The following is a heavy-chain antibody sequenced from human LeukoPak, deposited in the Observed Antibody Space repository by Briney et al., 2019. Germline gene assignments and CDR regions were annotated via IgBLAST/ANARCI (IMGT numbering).Heavy chain of an antibody. J-gene: IGHJ4*02. CDR1: GFTFSSYA. D-gene: IGHD3-10*01. CDR3: ARVVMVRGVIRHFDY. CDR2: ISGSSSTI. Sequence: GGSLRLSCAASGFTFSSYAMSWVRQAPGKGLEWVSAISGSSSTIDYVDSVKGRFTISRDNAKNSLFLQMNSLRDEDTALYYCARVVMVRGVIRHFDYWGQGTLVTVSS. V-gene: IGHV3-48*02.